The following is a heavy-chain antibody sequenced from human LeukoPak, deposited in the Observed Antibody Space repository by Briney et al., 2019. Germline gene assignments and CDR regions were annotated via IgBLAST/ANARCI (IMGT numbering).Heavy chain of an antibody. Sequence: SETLSLTCTVSGGSISSSSYYWGWIRQPPGKGLEWIGSIYYSGSTYYNPSLKSRVTISVDTSKNQFSLKLSSVTAADTAVYYCARGTGYYDFWSGYQTYNWFDPWGQGTLVTVSS. CDR3: ARGTGYYDFWSGYQTYNWFDP. CDR2: IYYSGST. CDR1: GGSISSSSYY. V-gene: IGHV4-39*07. D-gene: IGHD3-3*01. J-gene: IGHJ5*02.